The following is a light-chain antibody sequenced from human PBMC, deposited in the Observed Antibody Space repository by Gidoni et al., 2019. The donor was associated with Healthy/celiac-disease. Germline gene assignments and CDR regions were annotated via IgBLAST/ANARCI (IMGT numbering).Light chain of an antibody. CDR3: QQYNSYSPVT. Sequence: DIQMTQLPSTLSAPVGDRVTTTCRASQSISSWLAWYQQNPGKAPKLLIYEASSLESGVPSRSSGSGSGTKFTLTISSLQPDDFATYYCQQYNSYSPVTFGEGTKVEIK. CDR1: QSISSW. V-gene: IGKV1-5*03. J-gene: IGKJ4*01. CDR2: EAS.